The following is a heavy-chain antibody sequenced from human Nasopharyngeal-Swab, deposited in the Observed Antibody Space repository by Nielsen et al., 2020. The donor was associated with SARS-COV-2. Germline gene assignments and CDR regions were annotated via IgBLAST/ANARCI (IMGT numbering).Heavy chain of an antibody. J-gene: IGHJ4*02. V-gene: IGHV3-30*18. D-gene: IGHD1-26*01. CDR2: ISYDGSNK. CDR1: GFTFSSYA. CDR3: AKDRGAPDY. Sequence: GESLKISCAAPGFTFSSYAMHWVRQAPGKGLEWVAVISYDGSNKYYADSVKGRFTISRDNSKNTLYLQMNSLRAEDTAVYYCAKDRGAPDYWGQGTLVTVSS.